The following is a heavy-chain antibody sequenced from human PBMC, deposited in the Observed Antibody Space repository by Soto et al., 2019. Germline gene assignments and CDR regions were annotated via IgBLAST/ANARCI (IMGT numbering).Heavy chain of an antibody. Sequence: QLQLQESGPGLVKPSETLSLTCTVSGGSISSSSYYWGWIRQPPGKGLEWIGSIYYSGSTYYNPSLKSRVTISVDTSKNQFSLKLSSVTAADTAVYYCARHRGASIVVVPAAMGRGYFDYWGQGTLVTVSS. V-gene: IGHV4-39*01. J-gene: IGHJ4*02. CDR3: ARHRGASIVVVPAAMGRGYFDY. CDR1: GGSISSSSYY. CDR2: IYYSGST. D-gene: IGHD2-2*01.